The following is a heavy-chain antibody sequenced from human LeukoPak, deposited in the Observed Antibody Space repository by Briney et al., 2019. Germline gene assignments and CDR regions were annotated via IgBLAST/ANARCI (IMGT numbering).Heavy chain of an antibody. Sequence: NPSETLSLTCAVYGGSFSAYYWSWIRQPPGKGLEWIGEISHSGGTNYNPSLKSRVTISVDTSKDKFSLKLSSVTAADTGVYYCARQNGYFEWSPLRYYGMDVWGKGTTVTVSS. CDR2: ISHSGGT. CDR3: ARQNGYFEWSPLRYYGMDV. D-gene: IGHD3-9*01. J-gene: IGHJ6*04. V-gene: IGHV4-34*01. CDR1: GGSFSAYY.